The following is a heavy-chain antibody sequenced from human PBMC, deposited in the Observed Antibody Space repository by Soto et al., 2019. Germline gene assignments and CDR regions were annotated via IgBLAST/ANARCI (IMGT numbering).Heavy chain of an antibody. CDR3: ARDRLDVLNPLNHYYYYYGMDV. Sequence: GGSLRLSCAASGFTFSSYAMHWVRQAPGKGLEWVAVISYDGSNKYYADSVKGRFTISRDNSKNTLYLQMNSLRAEDTAVYYCARDRLDVLNPLNHYYYYYGMDVWGQGTTVTVSS. V-gene: IGHV3-30-3*01. D-gene: IGHD2-8*01. J-gene: IGHJ6*02. CDR2: ISYDGSNK. CDR1: GFTFSSYA.